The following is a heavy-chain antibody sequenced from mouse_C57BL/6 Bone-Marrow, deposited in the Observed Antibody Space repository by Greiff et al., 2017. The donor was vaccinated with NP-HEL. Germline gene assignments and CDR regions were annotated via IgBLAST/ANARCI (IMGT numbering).Heavy chain of an antibody. Sequence: EVQLVESEGGLVQPGSSMKLSCTASGFTFSDYYMAWVRQVPEKGLEWVANINYDGSSTYYLDSLKSRFIIPRDTAKNILYLQMSSLKSEDTATYYCARGGGYFDVWGTGTTVTVSA. CDR2: INYDGSST. V-gene: IGHV5-16*01. CDR1: GFTFSDYY. J-gene: IGHJ1*03. CDR3: ARGGGYFDV.